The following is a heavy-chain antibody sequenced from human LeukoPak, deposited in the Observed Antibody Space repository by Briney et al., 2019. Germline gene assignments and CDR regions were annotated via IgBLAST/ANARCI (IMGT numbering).Heavy chain of an antibody. J-gene: IGHJ4*02. D-gene: IGHD2-2*01. CDR2: IKRKTDGGTT. CDR3: SPLRRSMPADY. CDR1: GLTLRNAW. Sequence: PGGSLRLSCAASGLTLRNAWMSWVRQAPGKGLEWVGRIKRKTDGGTTDYAAPVKGRFTISRDDSKNTLYLQMNSLKTEDTAVYYCSPLRRSMPADYWGQGTLVTVSS. V-gene: IGHV3-15*01.